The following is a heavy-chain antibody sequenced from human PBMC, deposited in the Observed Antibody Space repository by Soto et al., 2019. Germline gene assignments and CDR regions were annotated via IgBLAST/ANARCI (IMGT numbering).Heavy chain of an antibody. CDR1: GYTFTSYG. D-gene: IGHD5-12*01. V-gene: IGHV1-18*04. CDR2: ISAYNGNT. CDR3: ARRYWNVDIVASWFDP. J-gene: IGHJ5*02. Sequence: ASVKVSCKASGYTFTSYGISWVRQAPGQGLEWMGWISAYNGNTNYAQKLQGRVTMTTDTSTSTAYMELRSLRSDDTAVYYCARRYWNVDIVASWFDPWGQGTLVTVSS.